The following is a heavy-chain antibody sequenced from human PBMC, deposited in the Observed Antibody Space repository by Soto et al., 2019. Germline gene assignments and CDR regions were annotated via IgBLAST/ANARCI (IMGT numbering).Heavy chain of an antibody. D-gene: IGHD2-2*01. J-gene: IGHJ6*02. CDR1: GGSISSSSYY. CDR3: ARLLGWEYQPDWMPYYYYGMDV. V-gene: IGHV4-39*01. CDR2: IYYSGST. Sequence: SETLSLTCTVSGGSISSSSYYWGWIRQPPGKGLEWIGSIYYSGSTYYNPSLKSRVTISVDTSKNQFSLKLSSVTAADTAVYYCARLLGWEYQPDWMPYYYYGMDVWGQGTTVTVSS.